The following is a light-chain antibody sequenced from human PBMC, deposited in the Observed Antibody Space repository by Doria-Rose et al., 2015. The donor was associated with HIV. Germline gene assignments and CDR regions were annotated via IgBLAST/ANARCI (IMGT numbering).Light chain of an antibody. CDR3: AAWDDSLSGYV. Sequence: QPVLTQPPSVSETPGQGVTVSCSGGSSNIGSNTVKWFQQLPGAAPKLLIYSDNQRPSWVPDRFSGSKSGTSASLAISGLQTEDEGDYYCAAWDDSLSGYVLGSGTKVTAL. V-gene: IGLV1-44*01. J-gene: IGLJ1*01. CDR1: SSNIGSNT. CDR2: SDN.